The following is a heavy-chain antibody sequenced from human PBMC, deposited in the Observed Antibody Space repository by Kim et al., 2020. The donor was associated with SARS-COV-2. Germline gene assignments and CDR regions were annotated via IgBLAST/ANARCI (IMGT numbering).Heavy chain of an antibody. Sequence: SETLSLTCAVYGGSFSGYYWSWIRQPPGKGPEWIGEINHSGSTNYNPSLKSRVTISVDTSKNQFSLKLSSVTAADTAVYYCARAWISRGSFRKDYFDYWGQGTLVTVSS. CDR2: INHSGST. CDR3: ARAWISRGSFRKDYFDY. CDR1: GGSFSGYY. J-gene: IGHJ4*02. D-gene: IGHD2-15*01. V-gene: IGHV4-34*01.